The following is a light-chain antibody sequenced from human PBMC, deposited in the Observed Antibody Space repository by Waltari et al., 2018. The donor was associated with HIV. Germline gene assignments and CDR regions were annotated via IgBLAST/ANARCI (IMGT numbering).Light chain of an antibody. CDR2: ATS. CDR3: LQALSVPLT. CDR1: QGLSSY. Sequence: IPVTQPPSSLSASVGDKVTLTSRTNQGLSSYLAWYQQRPGNTPKFLISATSSLQCGVTARFSGSGSGTDFTLTIDNMQPEDFATYYCLQALSVPLTFGPGTKVDVQ. V-gene: IGKV1-12*01. J-gene: IGKJ3*01.